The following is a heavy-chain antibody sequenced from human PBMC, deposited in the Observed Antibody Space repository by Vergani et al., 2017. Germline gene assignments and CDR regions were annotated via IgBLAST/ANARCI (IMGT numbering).Heavy chain of an antibody. CDR1: GGSISSYY. Sequence: QVQLQESGPGLVKPSETLSLTCTVSGGSISSYYWSWIRQPPGKGLEWIGYIYYSGSTNYNPSLKSRVTLSVDTSKNQFYLKLSSVTAADTAVYYCARERGITIFGVENWFDPWGQGTLVTVSS. CDR3: ARERGITIFGVENWFDP. J-gene: IGHJ5*02. CDR2: IYYSGST. D-gene: IGHD3-3*01. V-gene: IGHV4-59*01.